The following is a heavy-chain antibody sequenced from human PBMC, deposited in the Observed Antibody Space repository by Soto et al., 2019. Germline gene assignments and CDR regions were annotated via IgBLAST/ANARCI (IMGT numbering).Heavy chain of an antibody. Sequence: TSETLSLTCTVSGGSISSGGYYWSWIRQHPGKGLEWIGYIYYSGSTYHDPSLKSRVTISVDTSKNQFSLKLSSVTAADTAVYYCARLRGVPYYYYGMDVWGQGTTVTVSS. CDR1: GGSISSGGYY. V-gene: IGHV4-31*03. CDR3: ARLRGVPYYYYGMDV. J-gene: IGHJ6*02. D-gene: IGHD3-3*01. CDR2: IYYSGST.